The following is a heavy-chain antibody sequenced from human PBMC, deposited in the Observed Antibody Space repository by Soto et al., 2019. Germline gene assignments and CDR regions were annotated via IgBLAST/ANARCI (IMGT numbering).Heavy chain of an antibody. Sequence: SETLSLTCTISGGSISSSSYYWGWIRQPPGKGLEWIGSIYYSGSTYYNPSLKSRVTISVDTSKNQFSLKLSSVTAADTAVYYCARRNGQVRYFDWLIDYWDQGTLVTVSS. CDR3: ARRNGQVRYFDWLIDY. J-gene: IGHJ4*02. CDR2: IYYSGST. CDR1: GGSISSSSYY. D-gene: IGHD3-9*01. V-gene: IGHV4-39*01.